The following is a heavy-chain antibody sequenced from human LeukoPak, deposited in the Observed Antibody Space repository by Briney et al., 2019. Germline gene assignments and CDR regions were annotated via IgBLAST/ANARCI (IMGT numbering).Heavy chain of an antibody. CDR3: ARGRQDVNMIVVVMAGVSYYLDV. V-gene: IGHV4-34*01. Sequence: PSETLSLTCAVYGGSFSGYYWSWIRQPPGKGLEWIGEINHSGSTNYNPSLKSRVTISVDTSKNQFSLKLRSVTAADTAVYYCARGRQDVNMIVVVMAGVSYYLDVWGKGTTVTVS. CDR2: INHSGST. D-gene: IGHD3-22*01. J-gene: IGHJ6*03. CDR1: GGSFSGYY.